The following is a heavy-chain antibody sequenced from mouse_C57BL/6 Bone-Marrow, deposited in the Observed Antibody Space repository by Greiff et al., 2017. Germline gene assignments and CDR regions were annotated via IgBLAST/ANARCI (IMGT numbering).Heavy chain of an antibody. CDR1: GYTFTNYW. J-gene: IGHJ1*03. V-gene: IGHV1-63*01. Sequence: ESGAELVRPGTSVKMSCKASGYTFTNYWIGWAKQRPGHGLEWIGDIYPGGGYTNYNEKFKGKATLTADKSSSTAYMQFSSLTSEDSAIYYCARDYGSSYGYFDVWGTGTTVTVSS. CDR2: IYPGGGYT. D-gene: IGHD1-1*01. CDR3: ARDYGSSYGYFDV.